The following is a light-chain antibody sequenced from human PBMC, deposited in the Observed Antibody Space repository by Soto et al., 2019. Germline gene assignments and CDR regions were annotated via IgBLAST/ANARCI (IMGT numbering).Light chain of an antibody. V-gene: IGKV3-20*01. J-gene: IGKJ1*01. Sequence: EIVLTQSPGTLSLSPGERATLSCRASQSINNKYLAWYQQEPGQTPRLLIHGVSIRATGIPDRFSGSGSGTDFTLTISRLEPEDFAVYYCQQYSGSPWTFGQGTKVEIK. CDR3: QQYSGSPWT. CDR2: GVS. CDR1: QSINNKY.